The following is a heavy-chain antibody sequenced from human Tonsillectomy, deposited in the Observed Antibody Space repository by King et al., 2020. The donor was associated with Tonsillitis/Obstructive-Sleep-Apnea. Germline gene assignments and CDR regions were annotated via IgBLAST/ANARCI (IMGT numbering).Heavy chain of an antibody. V-gene: IGHV3-23*04. J-gene: IGHJ4*02. CDR3: AKSNYDSSGEPLDYFDY. CDR1: GFTFSSYA. CDR2: ISGRGGST. Sequence: DVQLVESGGGLVQPGGSLRLSCAASGFTFSSYAMSWVRQAPGKGLEWVSAISGRGGSTYYADSVKGRFTISRDNYKNTLYLQMNRLRAEDTAVYYCAKSNYDSSGEPLDYFDYWGQGTLVTVSS. D-gene: IGHD3-22*01.